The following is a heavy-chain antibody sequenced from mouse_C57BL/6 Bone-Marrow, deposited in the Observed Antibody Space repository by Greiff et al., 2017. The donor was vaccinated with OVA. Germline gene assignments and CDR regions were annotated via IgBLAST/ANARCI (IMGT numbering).Heavy chain of an antibody. Sequence: EVQLQESGAELVRPGASVKLSCTASGFNIKDDYMHWVKQRPEQGLEWIGWIDPENGDTEYASKFQGKATITADTSSNTAYLQLSSLTSEDTAVYYCTTLFTTVVADWYCDVWGTGTTVTVSS. J-gene: IGHJ1*03. D-gene: IGHD1-1*01. CDR2: IDPENGDT. CDR1: GFNIKDDY. V-gene: IGHV14-4*01. CDR3: TTLFTTVVADWYCDV.